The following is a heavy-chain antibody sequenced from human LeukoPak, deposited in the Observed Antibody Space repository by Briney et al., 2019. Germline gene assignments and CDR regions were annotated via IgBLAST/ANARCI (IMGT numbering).Heavy chain of an antibody. CDR1: GSTFSSFA. Sequence: GGSLRLSCAASGSTFSSFAMSWVRQAPGKGLEWVSSASDSDENTYYADSVKGRFTISGDNSKNTLFLQMDTLRAEDTAVYYCASAGGDSRSPLPFYYWGQGTLVTVSS. D-gene: IGHD6-6*01. CDR3: ASAGGDSRSPLPFYY. J-gene: IGHJ4*02. V-gene: IGHV3-23*01. CDR2: ASDSDENT.